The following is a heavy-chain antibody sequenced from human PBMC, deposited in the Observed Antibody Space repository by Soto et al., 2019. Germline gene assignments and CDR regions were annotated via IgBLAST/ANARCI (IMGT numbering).Heavy chain of an antibody. J-gene: IGHJ4*02. CDR1: GFTFTRYS. CDR3: ARESEDLTSNFDY. CDR2: ISSTTNYI. Sequence: EVQLVESGGGLVKPGGSLSLSCAASGFTFTRYSMNWVRQPPGKGLEWVSSISSTTNYIYYGDSMKGRFTISRDNAKNSLDLQMNSLRAEDTAVYYCARESEDLTSNFDYWGQGTLVTVSS. V-gene: IGHV3-21*06.